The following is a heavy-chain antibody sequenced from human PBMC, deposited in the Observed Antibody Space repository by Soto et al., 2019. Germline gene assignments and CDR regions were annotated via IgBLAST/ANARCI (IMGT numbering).Heavy chain of an antibody. J-gene: IGHJ6*03. CDR1: GGSFSGYY. D-gene: IGHD2-2*01. CDR2: INHSGST. Sequence: SETLSLTCAVYGGSFSGYYWSWIRQPPGKGLEWIGEINHSGSTNYNPSLKSRVTISVDTSKNQFSLKLSSVTAADTAVYYCAREGHCSSTSCHHSDYYYYYMDVWGKGTTVTVSS. CDR3: AREGHCSSTSCHHSDYYYYYMDV. V-gene: IGHV4-34*01.